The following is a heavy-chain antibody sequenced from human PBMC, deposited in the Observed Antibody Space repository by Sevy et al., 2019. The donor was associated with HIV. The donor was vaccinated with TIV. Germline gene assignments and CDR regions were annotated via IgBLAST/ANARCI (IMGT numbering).Heavy chain of an antibody. V-gene: IGHV4-34*01. J-gene: IGHJ4*02. CDR3: ARGDYYDSSDYYYHY. CDR1: GGSFSGYY. CDR2: INHSGST. Sequence: SETRSLTCAVYGGSFSGYYWSWIRQPPGKGLEWIGEINHSGSTNYNPSLKSRVTISVDTSKNQFSLKLSSVTAADTAVYYCARGDYYDSSDYYYHYWGQGTLVTVSS. D-gene: IGHD3-22*01.